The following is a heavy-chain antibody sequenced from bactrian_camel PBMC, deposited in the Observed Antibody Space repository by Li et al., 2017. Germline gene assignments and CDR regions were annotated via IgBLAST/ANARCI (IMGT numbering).Heavy chain of an antibody. Sequence: HVQLVESGGGSVQNGGSLRLSCAASGSKYSVKCMAWFRQRPGEEREGVATIYTGGTGTYYADSVKGRFTISQDGAENTVYLQMNGLKPEDTAMYFCQAGPCPGYGFRQVWKSPNIYDYWGQGTQVTVS. V-gene: IGHV3S54*01. CDR2: IYTGGTGT. J-gene: IGHJ4*01. CDR3: QAGPCPGYGFRQVWKSPNIYDY. CDR1: GSKYSVKC. D-gene: IGHD3*01.